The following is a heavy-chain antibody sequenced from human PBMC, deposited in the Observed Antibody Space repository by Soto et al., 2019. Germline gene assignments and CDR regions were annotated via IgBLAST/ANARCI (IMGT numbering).Heavy chain of an antibody. Sequence: GGSLRLSCAASGFTFSSYWMHWVRQAPGKGLVWVSRINSDGSSTSYADSVKGRFTISRDNAKNTLYLQMNSLRAEDTAVYYCARAGYSGHQYYYYYYGMDVWGQGTTVTVSS. CDR1: GFTFSSYW. CDR3: ARAGYSGHQYYYYYYGMDV. J-gene: IGHJ6*02. CDR2: INSDGSST. V-gene: IGHV3-74*01. D-gene: IGHD5-12*01.